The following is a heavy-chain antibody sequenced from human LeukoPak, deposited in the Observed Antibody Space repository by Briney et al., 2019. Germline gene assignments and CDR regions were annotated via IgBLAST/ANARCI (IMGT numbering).Heavy chain of an antibody. CDR1: GGTFSSYA. CDR3: ASSLGADSRVCDY. Sequence: GASVKVSCKASGGTFSSYAISWVRQAPGQGLEWMGGIIPIFGTANYAQKFQGRVTITADESTSTAYMELSSLRSADTAVYYCASSLGADSRVCDYWGQGTLVTVSS. J-gene: IGHJ4*02. D-gene: IGHD3-16*01. V-gene: IGHV1-69*13. CDR2: IIPIFGTA.